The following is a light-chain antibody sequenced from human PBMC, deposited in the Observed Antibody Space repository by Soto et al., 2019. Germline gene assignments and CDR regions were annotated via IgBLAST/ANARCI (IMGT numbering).Light chain of an antibody. J-gene: IGKJ2*01. CDR1: QGISSY. CDR2: SAS. V-gene: IGKV1-9*01. CDR3: QQLNSFLYT. Sequence: IQLTQSPSSLSASVGDRVTITCRASQGISSYLAWYQQKPGKAPKLLISSASTLQSGVPSRFSGSGSGTDFNLTISSLQPEDLVTYYCQQLNSFLYTFGQGTKLEIK.